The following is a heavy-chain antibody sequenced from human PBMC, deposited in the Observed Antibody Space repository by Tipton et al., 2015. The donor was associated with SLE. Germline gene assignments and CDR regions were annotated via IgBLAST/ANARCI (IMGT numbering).Heavy chain of an antibody. D-gene: IGHD1-1*01. CDR3: ARNRGTLDHAFDI. CDR1: GFSLSAHG. V-gene: IGHV3-13*01. Sequence: QLVQSGGGLVQPGGSPRLTCAASGFSLSAHGMHWVRQGVGKGLQWVSGIGTSGDTSYTGSVKGRFTISRENAKNSLSLQMNSLRAGDTAMYFCARNRGTLDHAFDIWGQGIMVTVSS. CDR2: IGTSGDT. J-gene: IGHJ3*02.